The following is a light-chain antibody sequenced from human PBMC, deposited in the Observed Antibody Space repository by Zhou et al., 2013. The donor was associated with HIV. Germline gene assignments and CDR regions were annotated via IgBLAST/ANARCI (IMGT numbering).Light chain of an antibody. V-gene: IGKV2-28*01. CDR2: LGS. J-gene: IGKJ2*01. CDR1: QSLRHRNGNNY. CDR3: MQSLQTPXT. Sequence: DIVMTQSPLSLPVTPGEPASISCRSSQSLRHRNGNNYLDWFLQKPGQSPQLLIFLGSNRASGVPDRFSGSGSGTDFTLKISRVEAEDVGVYYCMQSLQTPXTFGQGPSWRSN.